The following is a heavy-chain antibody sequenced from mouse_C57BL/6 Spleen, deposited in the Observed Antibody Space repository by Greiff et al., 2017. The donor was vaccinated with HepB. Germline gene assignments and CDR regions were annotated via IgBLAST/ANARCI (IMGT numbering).Heavy chain of an antibody. D-gene: IGHD3-2*02. J-gene: IGHJ3*01. V-gene: IGHV1-9*01. Sequence: VQLVESGAELMKPGASVKLSCKATGYTFTGYWIEWVKQRPGHGLEWIGEILPGSGSTNYNEKFKGKATLTADTSSNTAYMQLSSLTTEDSAIYYCALIDSSGYVKFAYWGQGTLVTVSA. CDR3: ALIDSSGYVKFAY. CDR2: ILPGSGST. CDR1: GYTFTGYW.